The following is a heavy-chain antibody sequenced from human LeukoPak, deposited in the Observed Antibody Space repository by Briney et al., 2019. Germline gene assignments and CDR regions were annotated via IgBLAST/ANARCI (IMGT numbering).Heavy chain of an antibody. Sequence: GGSLRLSCAASGFTFSSYAMSWVRQAPGKGLEWVSSISSSSSYIYYADSVKGRFTISRDNAKNSLYLQMNSLRAEDTAVYYCARELGYCSSTSCPLDYWGQGTLVTVSS. J-gene: IGHJ4*02. D-gene: IGHD2-2*01. CDR2: ISSSSSYI. CDR1: GFTFSSYA. CDR3: ARELGYCSSTSCPLDY. V-gene: IGHV3-21*01.